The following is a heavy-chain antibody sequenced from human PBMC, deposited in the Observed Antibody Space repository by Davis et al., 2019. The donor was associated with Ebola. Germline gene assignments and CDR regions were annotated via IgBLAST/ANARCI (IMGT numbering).Heavy chain of an antibody. J-gene: IGHJ4*02. CDR1: GFIFSSYP. D-gene: IGHD2-15*01. CDR3: AKSPPLVMVAATLFDY. CDR2: ISGGGTST. V-gene: IGHV3-23*01. Sequence: GESLKISCAASGFIFSSYPMSWVRQAPGKGLEWVSGISGGGTSTFYADSVKGRFTISRDNSKNTLYLQMNSLRVEDMAVYYCAKSPPLVMVAATLFDYWGQGTLVTVSS.